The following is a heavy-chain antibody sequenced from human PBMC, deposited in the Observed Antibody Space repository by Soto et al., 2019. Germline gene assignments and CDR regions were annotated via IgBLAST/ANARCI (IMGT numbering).Heavy chain of an antibody. Sequence: SGESLKISCKGSGYSFTSYWISWVRQMPGKGLEWMGRIDPSDSYTNYSPSFQGHVTISADKSISTAYLQWSSLKASDTAMYYCASSSSWPPGYYYYGMDVWGQGTTVTVSS. J-gene: IGHJ6*02. CDR2: IDPSDSYT. V-gene: IGHV5-10-1*01. D-gene: IGHD6-13*01. CDR3: ASSSSWPPGYYYYGMDV. CDR1: GYSFTSYW.